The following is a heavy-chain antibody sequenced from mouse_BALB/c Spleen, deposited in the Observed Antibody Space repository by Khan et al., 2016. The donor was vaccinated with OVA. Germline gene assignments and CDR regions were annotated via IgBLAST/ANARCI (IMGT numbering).Heavy chain of an antibody. D-gene: IGHD1-3*01. CDR1: GYTFTNYG. J-gene: IGHJ1*01. CDR3: ARSSSYWYSDF. CDR2: INTYTGMP. Sequence: QIQLVQSGPELKKPGETVKISCKASGYTFTNYGMNWVKQTPGKGLKWMGCINTYTGMPTYGDDFKGRFAFSLEISASTAYLQINNLINEDMATYFCARSSSYWYSDFWGAGTTVTVSS. V-gene: IGHV9-1*02.